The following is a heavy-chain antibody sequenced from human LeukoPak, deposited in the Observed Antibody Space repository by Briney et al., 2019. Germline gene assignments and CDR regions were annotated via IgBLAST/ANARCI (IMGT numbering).Heavy chain of an antibody. CDR1: GSSIGSGSYY. Sequence: SETLSLTCTVSGSSIGSGSYYWSWIRQPAGKGLEWIGRISTDGSTNYNPSLKSRVTMSVDTSKNQFSLTLSSVTAADTAVYYCASNQGMGAYFDSWGQGTLVTVSS. CDR3: ASNQGMGAYFDS. V-gene: IGHV4-61*02. J-gene: IGHJ4*02. CDR2: ISTDGST. D-gene: IGHD1-26*01.